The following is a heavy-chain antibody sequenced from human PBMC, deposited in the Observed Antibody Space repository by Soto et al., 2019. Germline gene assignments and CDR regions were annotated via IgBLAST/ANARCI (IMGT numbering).Heavy chain of an antibody. J-gene: IGHJ4*02. CDR1: GFTFSRVS. D-gene: IGHD4-17*01. Sequence: GGSLRLSCEASGFTFSRVSMNWVRQVPGKGLEWVASTSSASSETWYADSVKGRFIISRDNAQNSLFLQMNTLRPEDSAIYYCAKGFDYGDTKHIDHWGQGTLVTVSS. CDR2: TSSASSET. CDR3: AKGFDYGDTKHIDH. V-gene: IGHV3-21*04.